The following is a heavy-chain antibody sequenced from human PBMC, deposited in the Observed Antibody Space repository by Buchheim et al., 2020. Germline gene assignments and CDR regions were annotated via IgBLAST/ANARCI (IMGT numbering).Heavy chain of an antibody. CDR2: IYYSGST. Sequence: QVQLQESGPGLVKPSQTLSLTCTVSGGSISSGDYYWSWIRQPPGKGLEWIGYIYYSGSTYYTPSLTSRVTISVDTSTNQFSLKLSSVTAADTAVYYCAREEGYCSGGSCYPVGFDYWGQGTL. V-gene: IGHV4-30-4*01. CDR1: GGSISSGDYY. CDR3: AREEGYCSGGSCYPVGFDY. D-gene: IGHD2-15*01. J-gene: IGHJ4*02.